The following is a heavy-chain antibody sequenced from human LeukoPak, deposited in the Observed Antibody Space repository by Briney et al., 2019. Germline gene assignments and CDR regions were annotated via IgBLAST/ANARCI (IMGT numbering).Heavy chain of an antibody. CDR2: IRAYNGNT. Sequence: ASVKVSCKASGYAFTSYGISWVRQAPGQGLEWMGWIRAYNGNTNYAQTLQGRVTITTDTSTSTAYMELRSLRSDDTAVYYCARDGGIFHPNWFDPWGEGPLVTVSS. CDR1: GYAFTSYG. V-gene: IGHV1-18*01. D-gene: IGHD2/OR15-2a*01. J-gene: IGHJ5*02. CDR3: ARDGGIFHPNWFDP.